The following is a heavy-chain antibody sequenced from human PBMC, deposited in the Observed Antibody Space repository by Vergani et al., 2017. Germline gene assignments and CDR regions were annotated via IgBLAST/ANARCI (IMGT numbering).Heavy chain of an antibody. CDR1: GFTFDDYT. CDR3: AKEYSSSWYYFYY. V-gene: IGHV3-43*01. J-gene: IGHJ4*02. D-gene: IGHD6-13*01. Sequence: EVQLVESGGVVVQPGGSLRLSCAASGFTFDDYTMHWVRQAPGKGLEWVSLISWDGGSTYYADSVKGRFTISRDNSKNSLYLQMNSLRTEDTALYYCAKEYSSSWYYFYYWGQGTLVTVSS. CDR2: ISWDGGST.